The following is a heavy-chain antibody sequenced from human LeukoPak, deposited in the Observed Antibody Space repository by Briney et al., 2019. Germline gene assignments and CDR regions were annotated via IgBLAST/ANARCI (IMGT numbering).Heavy chain of an antibody. CDR2: ISGSGGST. CDR1: GFTFSSYA. V-gene: IGHV3-23*01. Sequence: PGGSLRLSCAASGFTFSSYAMSWVRQAPGKGLEWVSAISGSGGSTYYADSVKGRFTISRDNSKDTLYLQMNSLRAEDTAVYYCLFGWLVTLFDYWGQGTLVTVSS. CDR3: LFGWLVTLFDY. D-gene: IGHD6-19*01. J-gene: IGHJ4*02.